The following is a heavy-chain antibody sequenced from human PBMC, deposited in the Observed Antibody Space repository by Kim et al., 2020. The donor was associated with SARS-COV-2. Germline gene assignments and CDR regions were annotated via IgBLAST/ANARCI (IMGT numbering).Heavy chain of an antibody. CDR3: AKRYGSGSLDY. J-gene: IGHJ4*02. V-gene: IGHV3-23*01. CDR2: T. Sequence: TYYADSVKGRFTISRDNSKNTLFLQMNSLRPEDTAVYYCAKRYGSGSLDYWGQGTLVTVSS. D-gene: IGHD3-10*01.